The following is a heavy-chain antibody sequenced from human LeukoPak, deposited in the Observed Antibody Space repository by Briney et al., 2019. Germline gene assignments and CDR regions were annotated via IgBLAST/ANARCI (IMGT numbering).Heavy chain of an antibody. V-gene: IGHV4-59*08. Sequence: SETLSLTCTVSGGSINSYYWSWIRQPPGKGLEWIGYIYYTGGETNYNPSLKSRLTISVDTSKNQFSLMLTSVTAADTAVYYCARQPGATAAFDIWAQGTMVTVSS. CDR3: ARQPGATAAFDI. D-gene: IGHD5-18*01. J-gene: IGHJ3*02. CDR2: IYYTGGET. CDR1: GGSINSYY.